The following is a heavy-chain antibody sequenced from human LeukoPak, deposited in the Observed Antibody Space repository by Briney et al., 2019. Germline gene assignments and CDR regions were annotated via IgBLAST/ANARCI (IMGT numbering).Heavy chain of an antibody. V-gene: IGHV1-2*02. Sequence: ASLRVSCKTSGYTFTVHFIHWVRQAHGQGLEWMGWVNPNTGDTDYAQKFQGRVTMIRDTSMSTVYMALSRLTSDDTAVYYCARDNKLGSSFGYDYWGQGTLVTVSS. CDR2: VNPNTGDT. CDR3: ARDNKLGSSFGYDY. CDR1: GYTFTVHF. D-gene: IGHD5-18*01. J-gene: IGHJ4*02.